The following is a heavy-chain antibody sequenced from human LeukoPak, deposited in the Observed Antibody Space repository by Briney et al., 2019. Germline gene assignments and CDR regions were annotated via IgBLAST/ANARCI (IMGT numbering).Heavy chain of an antibody. CDR2: IYYSGST. CDR3: ARAVGATYYYYMDV. J-gene: IGHJ6*03. D-gene: IGHD1-26*01. CDR1: GGSISSYY. V-gene: IGHV4-59*01. Sequence: SETLSLTCTVSGGSISSYYWSWIRQPPGKGLEWIGYIYYSGSTNYNPSLKSRVTISVDTSKNQFSLKLSSVTAADTAVYYCARAVGATYYYYMDVWGKGTTVTVSS.